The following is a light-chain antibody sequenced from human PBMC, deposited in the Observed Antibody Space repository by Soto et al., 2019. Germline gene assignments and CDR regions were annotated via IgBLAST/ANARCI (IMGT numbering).Light chain of an antibody. CDR3: QQYNNWPPWT. CDR2: GAS. CDR1: QSVSSN. Sequence: IVMMQSPATLSVSPGERATLSCRASQSVSSNLAWYQQKPGQAPRLLIFGASTRATGIPARFSGSGSGTEFTLTISSLQSEDFAVYYCQQYNNWPPWTFGQGTTVDIK. J-gene: IGKJ1*01. V-gene: IGKV3-15*01.